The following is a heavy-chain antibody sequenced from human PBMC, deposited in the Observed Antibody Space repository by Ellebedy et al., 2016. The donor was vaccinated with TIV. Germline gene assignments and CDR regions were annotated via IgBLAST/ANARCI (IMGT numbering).Heavy chain of an antibody. CDR3: AKDGIVVVVAAPPGY. D-gene: IGHD2-15*01. CDR1: GFTFSSYA. CDR2: ISGSGGST. J-gene: IGHJ4*02. V-gene: IGHV3-23*01. Sequence: GESLKISCAASGFTFSSYAMSWVRQAPGKGLEWVSAISGSGGSTYYADSVKGRFTISRDNSKNTLYLQMNSLRAEDTAVYYCAKDGIVVVVAAPPGYWGQGTLVTVSS.